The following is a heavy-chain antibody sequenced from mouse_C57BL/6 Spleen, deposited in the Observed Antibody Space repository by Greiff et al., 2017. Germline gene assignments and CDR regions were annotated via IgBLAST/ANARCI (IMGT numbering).Heavy chain of an antibody. Sequence: EVQLQQSGPELVKPGASVKMSCKASGYTFTDYNMHWVKQSHGKSLEWIGYINPNNGGTNYNQKFKGKATLTVNKSSSTAYMELRSLTSEDSAVYYCARGGGYGNYWYFDVWGTGTTVTVSS. V-gene: IGHV1-22*01. D-gene: IGHD2-1*01. CDR3: ARGGGYGNYWYFDV. J-gene: IGHJ1*03. CDR2: INPNNGGT. CDR1: GYTFTDYN.